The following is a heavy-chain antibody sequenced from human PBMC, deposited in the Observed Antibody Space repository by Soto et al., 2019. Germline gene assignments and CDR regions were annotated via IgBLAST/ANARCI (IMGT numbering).Heavy chain of an antibody. CDR3: AKAEFDFDFSVTHYYYYYGMDV. Sequence: PGGSMRLSCAASGFTFSSYAMSWVRQAPGKGLEWVSAISGSGGSTYYADSVKGRFTISRDNSKNTLYLQMNSLRAEDTAVYYCAKAEFDFDFSVTHYYYYYGMDVWGQGTTVTVSS. J-gene: IGHJ6*02. V-gene: IGHV3-23*01. CDR2: ISGSGGST. CDR1: GFTFSSYA. D-gene: IGHD3-9*01.